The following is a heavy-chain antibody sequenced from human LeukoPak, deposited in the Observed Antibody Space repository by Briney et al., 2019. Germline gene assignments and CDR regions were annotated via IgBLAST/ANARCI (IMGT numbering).Heavy chain of an antibody. CDR1: GFTFDDYA. Sequence: GGSLRLSCAASGFTFDDYAMHWVRQAPGKGLEWVSGISWNSGSIGYADSVKGRFTISRDKAKNSLYLQMNSLRAEDTAVYYCARGGYSSSSDAFDIWGQGTMVTVSS. CDR3: ARGGYSSSSDAFDI. CDR2: ISWNSGSI. J-gene: IGHJ3*02. V-gene: IGHV3-9*01. D-gene: IGHD6-6*01.